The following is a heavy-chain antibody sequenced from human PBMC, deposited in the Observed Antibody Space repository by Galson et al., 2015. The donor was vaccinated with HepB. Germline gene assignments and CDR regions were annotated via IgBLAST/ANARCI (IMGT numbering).Heavy chain of an antibody. D-gene: IGHD1-26*01. Sequence: QSGAEVKKPGESLKISCKGSGYSFASHWIGWVRQMPGKGLEWMGNIYPGDSETRSSPSIQGQVTISADKSISTAYLQWSSLKASDTAMYFCARRQAGASLIDIWGQGTMVTVSS. J-gene: IGHJ3*02. V-gene: IGHV5-51*01. CDR3: ARRQAGASLIDI. CDR1: GYSFASHW. CDR2: IYPGDSET.